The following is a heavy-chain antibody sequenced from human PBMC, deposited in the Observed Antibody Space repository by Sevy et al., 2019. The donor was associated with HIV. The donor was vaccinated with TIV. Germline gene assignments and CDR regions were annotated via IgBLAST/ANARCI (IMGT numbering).Heavy chain of an antibody. CDR1: GFTFSSYW. CDR3: ARDVYEYCSSTSCYQYLQGFDI. Sequence: GGSLRLSCAASGFTFSSYWMSWVRQAPGKGLEWVANIKQDGSEKYYVDSVKGRFTISRDNAKNSLYLQMNSLRAEDTAVYYCARDVYEYCSSTSCYQYLQGFDIWGQGTMVTVSS. CDR2: IKQDGSEK. J-gene: IGHJ3*02. V-gene: IGHV3-7*01. D-gene: IGHD2-2*01.